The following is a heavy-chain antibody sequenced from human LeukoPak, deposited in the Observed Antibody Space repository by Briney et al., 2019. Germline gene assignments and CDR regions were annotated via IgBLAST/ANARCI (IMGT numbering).Heavy chain of an antibody. J-gene: IGHJ3*02. V-gene: IGHV3-74*01. Sequence: PGGSLRLSCAASGFTLSTYWMHWVRQAPGKGLVWVSRINSDGISTNYADSVKGRFTISRDNAKNTLYPQMNTLRAEDTAVYYCARGAIAVAGPRRAFDIWGQGTMVTVSS. CDR2: INSDGIST. CDR3: ARGAIAVAGPRRAFDI. CDR1: GFTLSTYW. D-gene: IGHD6-19*01.